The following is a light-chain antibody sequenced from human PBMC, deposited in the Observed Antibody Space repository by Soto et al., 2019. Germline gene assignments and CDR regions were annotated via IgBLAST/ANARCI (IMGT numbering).Light chain of an antibody. J-gene: IGKJ1*01. CDR3: QQYGNSPWT. Sequence: EIAWTQSPGTLSLSPGERATLSCRASQSGGSRYLAWYLQKPGQAPRLLIYGASDRATGIPDRFSGSGSGTDFPLIIRRLEGEDFAVYYCQQYGNSPWTFRHGTKVEIK. V-gene: IGKV3-20*01. CDR2: GAS. CDR1: QSGGSRY.